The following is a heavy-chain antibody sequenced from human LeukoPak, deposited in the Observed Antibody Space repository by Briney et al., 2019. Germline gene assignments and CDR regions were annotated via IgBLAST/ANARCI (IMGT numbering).Heavy chain of an antibody. Sequence: SETLSLTCTVSGVSISSYYWSWIRQPPGKGLEWLGYIYYSGSTNYNPSLKSRVTISVDTSKNQFSLKLSSVTAADTAVYYCATSQCGSDCYLAGDYWGQGTLVTVSS. J-gene: IGHJ4*02. V-gene: IGHV4-59*01. CDR3: ATSQCGSDCYLAGDY. CDR2: IYYSGST. CDR1: GVSISSYY. D-gene: IGHD2-21*02.